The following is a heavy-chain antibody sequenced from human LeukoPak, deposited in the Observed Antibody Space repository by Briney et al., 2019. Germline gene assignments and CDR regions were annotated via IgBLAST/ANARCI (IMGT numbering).Heavy chain of an antibody. CDR1: GGSISSYY. V-gene: IGHV4-4*09. D-gene: IGHD1-20*01. Sequence: SETLSLTCTVSGGSISSYYWSWIRQPPGKGLEWIGYIYTSGSTNYNPSLKSRVTISVDTSKNQFSLKLSSVTAADTAVYYCAVYNWSDGVYWGQGTLATVSS. J-gene: IGHJ4*02. CDR2: IYTSGST. CDR3: AVYNWSDGVY.